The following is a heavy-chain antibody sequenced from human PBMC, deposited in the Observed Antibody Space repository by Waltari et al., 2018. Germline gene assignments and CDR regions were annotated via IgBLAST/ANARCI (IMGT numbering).Heavy chain of an antibody. J-gene: IGHJ4*02. CDR2: INPNSGGT. CDR1: VYTFTGYY. Sequence: QVPLVQSGAAVKKPGASVTVSCKASVYTFTGYYMHWVLPSPGQGVEWMGWINPNSGGTNYAQKFQGWVTMTRDTSISTAYMELSRLRSDDTAVYYGARQAVAGTGGDGDFDYWGQGTLVTVSS. CDR3: ARQAVAGTGGDGDFDY. V-gene: IGHV1-2*04. D-gene: IGHD6-19*01.